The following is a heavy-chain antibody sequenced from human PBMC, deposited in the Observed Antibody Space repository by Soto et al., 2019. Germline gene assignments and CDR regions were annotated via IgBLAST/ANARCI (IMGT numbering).Heavy chain of an antibody. V-gene: IGHV3-7*01. D-gene: IGHD3-10*01. J-gene: IGHJ4*02. CDR2: IKQDGSEK. Sequence: GGSLRLSCAASGFTFSSYWMSWVRQAPGKGLEWVANIKQDGSEKYYVDSVKGRFTISRDNAKNSLYLQMNSLRAEDTAVYYCARLDAMVRGVIITAFDYWGQGTLVTVSS. CDR1: GFTFSSYW. CDR3: ARLDAMVRGVIITAFDY.